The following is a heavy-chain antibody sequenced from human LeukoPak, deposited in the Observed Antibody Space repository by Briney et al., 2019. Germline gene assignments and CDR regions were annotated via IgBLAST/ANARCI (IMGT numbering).Heavy chain of an antibody. D-gene: IGHD2-21*02. Sequence: GGSLRLSCAASGFTFSSYGMHWVRQAPGKGLEWVAVISYDGSNKYYADSVKGRFTISRDNSKNTLYLQMNSLRAEDTAVYYCARFRTWGDKAFDYWGQGTLVTVSS. CDR1: GFTFSSYG. CDR2: ISYDGSNK. V-gene: IGHV3-30*03. J-gene: IGHJ4*02. CDR3: ARFRTWGDKAFDY.